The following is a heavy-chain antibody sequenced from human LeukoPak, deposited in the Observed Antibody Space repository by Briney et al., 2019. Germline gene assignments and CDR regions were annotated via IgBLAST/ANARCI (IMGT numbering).Heavy chain of an antibody. D-gene: IGHD2-21*02. Sequence: GGSLRLSCAASGFTFSSYGMHWVRQAPGKGLEWVAVISYDGSNKYYADSVKGRFTISRDNSKNTLYLQMNSLRAEDTAVYYCARFRTWGDKAFDYWGQGTLVTVSS. CDR1: GFTFSSYG. CDR2: ISYDGSNK. V-gene: IGHV3-30*03. J-gene: IGHJ4*02. CDR3: ARFRTWGDKAFDY.